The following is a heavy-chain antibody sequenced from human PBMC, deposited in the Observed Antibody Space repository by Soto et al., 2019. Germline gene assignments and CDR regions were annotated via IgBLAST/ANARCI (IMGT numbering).Heavy chain of an antibody. D-gene: IGHD3-16*01. CDR2: ISSGGDAI. Sequence: QAQLVESGGGLVKPGGSLRLSCAASGFTLSDYHMNWIRQAPGKGLEWLSYISSGGDAIFYADSVKGRFSISKDNAQNPLYLQISGLRGQDTALYYCAKGAALGSWGQGTLVTLSS. V-gene: IGHV3-11*01. J-gene: IGHJ5*02. CDR3: AKGAALGS. CDR1: GFTLSDYH.